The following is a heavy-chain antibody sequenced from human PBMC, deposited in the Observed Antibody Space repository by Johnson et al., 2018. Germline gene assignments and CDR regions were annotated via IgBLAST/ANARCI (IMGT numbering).Heavy chain of an antibody. V-gene: IGHV3-33*01. D-gene: IGHD4-17*01. CDR3: ARARMPYGDYLEYFQH. CDR1: EFTFSTYG. CDR2: IWYDGSNK. J-gene: IGHJ1*01. Sequence: QVQLVESGGGVVQPGRYLRLSCAASEFTFSTYGMHWVRQAPGKGLEWVAVIWYDGSNKYYADSVKGRFTISRDNSKNTLYLQMKSLRAEDTAVYYCARARMPYGDYLEYFQHWGQGTLVTVSS.